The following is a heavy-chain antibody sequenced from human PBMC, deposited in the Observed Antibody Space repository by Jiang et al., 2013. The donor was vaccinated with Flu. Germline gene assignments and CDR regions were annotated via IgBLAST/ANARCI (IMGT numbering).Heavy chain of an antibody. CDR2: IYYSGST. J-gene: IGHJ4*02. CDR3: AKHASGGSRKPFDY. CDR1: GGSISSYY. D-gene: IGHD2-15*01. Sequence: GLVKPSETLSLTCTVSGGSISSYYWSWIRQPPGKGLEWIGYIYYSGSTNYNPSLKSRVTISLNTSENQFSLRLSSVTAADTAVYYCAKHASGGSRKPFDYWGQGILVTVSS. V-gene: IGHV4-59*08.